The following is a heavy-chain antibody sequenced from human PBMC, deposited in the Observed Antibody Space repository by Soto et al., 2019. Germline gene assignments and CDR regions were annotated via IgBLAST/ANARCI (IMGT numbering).Heavy chain of an antibody. Sequence: EVQLLESGGGLVQPGGSLRLSCAASGFTFSSYTMSWVRQAPGKGLEWVSGISATGGSTYYADSVKGRFTFSRDNSKNTLYLQMNSLRPEDTAVYYCAKDSGYQLPDNYFYYGLDVWGQGTTVTVSS. CDR3: AKDSGYQLPDNYFYYGLDV. V-gene: IGHV3-23*01. D-gene: IGHD2-2*01. CDR1: GFTFSSYT. J-gene: IGHJ6*02. CDR2: ISATGGST.